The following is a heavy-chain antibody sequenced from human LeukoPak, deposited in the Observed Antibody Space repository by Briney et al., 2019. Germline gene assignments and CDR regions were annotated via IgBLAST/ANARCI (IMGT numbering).Heavy chain of an antibody. D-gene: IGHD2-2*01. CDR1: GFTFSDYY. Sequence: GGSLRLSCAASGFTFSDYYMSWIRQAPGKGLEWVSYISSSGSTIYYADSVKGRFTISRDNAKNSLYLQMNSLRAEDTAVYYCARDLSVVVPAAIGYWGQGTLVTVSS. V-gene: IGHV3-11*01. J-gene: IGHJ4*02. CDR3: ARDLSVVVPAAIGY. CDR2: ISSSGSTI.